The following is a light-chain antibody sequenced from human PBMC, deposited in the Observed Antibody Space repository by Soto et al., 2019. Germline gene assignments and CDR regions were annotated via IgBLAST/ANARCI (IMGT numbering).Light chain of an antibody. J-gene: IGLJ2*01. V-gene: IGLV2-8*01. CDR3: SSYAASNNLGV. Sequence: QSALTQPTSAAGSPGQSVTISCIGTSSDVGGYNYVSLYQQHPGKAPKLMIYEVSKRPSGVPDRFYGSKSGNTASLTVSGLQAEDEADYYCSSYAASNNLGVFGGGTKVTVL. CDR1: SSDVGGYNY. CDR2: EVS.